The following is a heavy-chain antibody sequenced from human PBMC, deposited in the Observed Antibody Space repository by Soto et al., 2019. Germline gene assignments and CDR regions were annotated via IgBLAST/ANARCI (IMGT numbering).Heavy chain of an antibody. CDR3: ARDRDKNYDFWSGYYSGLFYYGMDV. V-gene: IGHV3-21*01. CDR1: GFTFSSYS. J-gene: IGHJ6*02. CDR2: ISSSSSYI. Sequence: GGSLRLSCAASGFTFSSYSTNWVRQAPGKGLEWVSSISSSSSYIYYADSVKGRFTISRDNAKNSLYLQMNSLRAEDTAVYYCARDRDKNYDFWSGYYSGLFYYGMDVWGQGTTVTVSS. D-gene: IGHD3-3*01.